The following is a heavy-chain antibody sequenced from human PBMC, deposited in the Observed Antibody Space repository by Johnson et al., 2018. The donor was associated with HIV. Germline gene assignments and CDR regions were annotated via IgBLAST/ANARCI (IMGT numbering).Heavy chain of an antibody. D-gene: IGHD4-23*01. V-gene: IGHV3-30*04. J-gene: IGHJ3*01. CDR2: ISYDGSNK. CDR3: ARDPGNGGRPFDAFDF. Sequence: QVQLVESGGGVVQPGRSLRLSCAASGFTFSRYALHWVRQAPGKGLEWVAVISYDGSNKYYAVSVKGRFTISRDNSKNTLYLQMDTLRAEDTAVYYCARDPGNGGRPFDAFDFWGQGTMVTVSS. CDR1: GFTFSRYA.